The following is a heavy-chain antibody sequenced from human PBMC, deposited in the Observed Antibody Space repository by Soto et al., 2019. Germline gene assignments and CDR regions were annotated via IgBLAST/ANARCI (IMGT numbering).Heavy chain of an antibody. V-gene: IGHV3-7*01. CDR1: GFTFSSYW. Sequence: PGGSLRLSCAASGFTFSSYWMSWVRQAPGKGLEWVANIKQDGGEKYYVDSVKGRFTISRDNAKNSLYLQMNSLRAEDTAVYYCARDPDIVATTTYYYGMDVWGQGTTVTVSS. D-gene: IGHD5-12*01. CDR2: IKQDGGEK. CDR3: ARDPDIVATTTYYYGMDV. J-gene: IGHJ6*02.